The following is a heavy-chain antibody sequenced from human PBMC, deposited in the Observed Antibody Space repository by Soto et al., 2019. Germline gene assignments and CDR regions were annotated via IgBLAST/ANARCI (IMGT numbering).Heavy chain of an antibody. D-gene: IGHD3-22*01. CDR3: ARVPSDGYYAFDI. Sequence: ASVKVSCKASGYTFTGYYMHWVRQASGQGLEWMGWINPNSGGTNYAQKFQGWVTMTRDTSISTAYMELSRLRSDDTAVYYCARVPSDGYYAFDIWGQGTMVTVSS. V-gene: IGHV1-2*04. CDR2: INPNSGGT. CDR1: GYTFTGYY. J-gene: IGHJ3*02.